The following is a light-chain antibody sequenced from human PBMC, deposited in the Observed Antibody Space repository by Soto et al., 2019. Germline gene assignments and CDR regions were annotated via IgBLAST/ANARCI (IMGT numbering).Light chain of an antibody. CDR2: GVS. V-gene: IGKV1-6*01. Sequence: AIQMTQSPSSLSASVGDRVTITCRASQDIRTELGWYQQKPGKAPKALIYGVSNLQSGVPSSFSGSGSGTDFTLTISSLQPEDFAFYYCLQDHNYPRTFGQGTKVEIK. CDR1: QDIRTE. CDR3: LQDHNYPRT. J-gene: IGKJ1*01.